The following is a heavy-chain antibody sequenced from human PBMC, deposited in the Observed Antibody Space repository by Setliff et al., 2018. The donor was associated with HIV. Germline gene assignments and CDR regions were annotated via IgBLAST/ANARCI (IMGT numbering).Heavy chain of an antibody. D-gene: IGHD2-8*01. V-gene: IGHV4-61*02. CDR3: ARESPDGLDY. J-gene: IGHJ4*02. Sequence: SETLSLTCTVSGGSISSRSYYRSWLRQPAGKGLEWIGRIYSNGNTDYNPSLKSRVTISEDTSKNQFSLKVNSVTAADTAMYFCARESPDGLDYWGQGTLVTVSS. CDR2: IYSNGNT. CDR1: GGSISSRSYY.